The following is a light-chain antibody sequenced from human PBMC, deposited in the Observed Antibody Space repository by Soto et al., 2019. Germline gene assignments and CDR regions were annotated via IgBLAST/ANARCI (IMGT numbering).Light chain of an antibody. J-gene: IGLJ1*01. CDR1: SGDVGGYYY. CDR3: QSYDSSLSGSV. V-gene: IGLV2-14*01. CDR2: EVS. Sequence: QSALTQPASVSGSPGQSITISCTGTSGDVGGYYYVSWYQQLPGKAPKLMISEVSNRPSGVPDRFSGSKSGTSASLAITGLQAEDEADYYCQSYDSSLSGSVFGTGTKLTVL.